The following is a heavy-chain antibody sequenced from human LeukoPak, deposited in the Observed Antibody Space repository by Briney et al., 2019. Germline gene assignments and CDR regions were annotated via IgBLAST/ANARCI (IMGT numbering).Heavy chain of an antibody. V-gene: IGHV1-69*06. D-gene: IGHD3-10*01. J-gene: IGHJ4*02. CDR1: GGTFSSYA. Sequence: SVKVSCKASGGTFSSYAISWVRQAPGQGLEWMGGIIPIFGTANYAQKFQGRVTITADKSTSTAYMELSSLRSDDTAVYYCARGVLWKGFDYWGQGTLVTVSS. CDR3: ARGVLWKGFDY. CDR2: IIPIFGTA.